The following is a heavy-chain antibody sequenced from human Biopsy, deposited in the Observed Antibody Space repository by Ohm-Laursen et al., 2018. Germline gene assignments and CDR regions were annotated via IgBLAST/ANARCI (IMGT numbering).Heavy chain of an antibody. D-gene: IGHD1-26*01. Sequence: PSETLSLTCTVSGGSISSYYWSWIRQPPGKGLEWIGYIYYTGSTNYNPSLKSRVTISVDTSMNHLSLRLTSVTAVDTAVYYCARHAPSYSGSYWRYFDLWGRGTLVTVSS. CDR1: GGSISSYY. CDR2: IYYTGST. CDR3: ARHAPSYSGSYWRYFDL. V-gene: IGHV4-59*08. J-gene: IGHJ2*01.